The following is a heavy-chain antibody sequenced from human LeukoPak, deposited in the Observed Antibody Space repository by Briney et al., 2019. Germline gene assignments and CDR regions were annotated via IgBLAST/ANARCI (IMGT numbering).Heavy chain of an antibody. D-gene: IGHD3-22*01. V-gene: IGHV4-39*07. CDR1: GGSISSSSYY. CDR2: IYYSGST. CDR3: ARDGSRGYSLYFDY. J-gene: IGHJ4*02. Sequence: SETLSLTCTVSGGSISSSSYYWGWIRQPPGKGLEWIGSIYYSGSTYYNPSLKSRVTISVDTSKNQFSLKLSSVTAADTAVYYCARDGSRGYSLYFDYWGQGTLVTVSS.